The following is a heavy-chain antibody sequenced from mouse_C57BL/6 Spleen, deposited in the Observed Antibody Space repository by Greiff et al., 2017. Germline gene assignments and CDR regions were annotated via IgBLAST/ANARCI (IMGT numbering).Heavy chain of an antibody. Sequence: EVKVEESGGGLVQPGGSMKLSCVASGFTFSNYWMNWVRQSPEQGLEWVAQISSKSDNYATHYAESVKGRFTISRDDSKSSVYLQMNTLEAEDTGIYYCTNWETYWGQGTLVTVSA. CDR1: GFTFSNYW. D-gene: IGHD4-1*01. J-gene: IGHJ3*01. CDR3: TNWETY. V-gene: IGHV6-3*01. CDR2: ISSKSDNYAT.